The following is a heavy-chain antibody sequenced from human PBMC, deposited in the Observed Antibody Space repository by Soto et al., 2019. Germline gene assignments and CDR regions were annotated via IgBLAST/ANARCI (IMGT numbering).Heavy chain of an antibody. V-gene: IGHV3-13*01. CDR1: GFNFSSYD. Sequence: EVQLVESGGGLVQPGGSLRLSCAASGFNFSSYDMHWVRKVTGKGLEWVSVIGTAGDTYYPGSVKGRFTISRENAKNSVDRQMNILRAEDTAVYYCARDILYCSGNSCYSGGMDVGGQGTTVSVSS. D-gene: IGHD2-15*01. CDR2: IGTAGDT. CDR3: ARDILYCSGNSCYSGGMDV. J-gene: IGHJ6*02.